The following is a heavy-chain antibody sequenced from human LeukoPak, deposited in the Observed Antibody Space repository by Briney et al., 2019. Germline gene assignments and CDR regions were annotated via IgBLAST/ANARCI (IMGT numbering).Heavy chain of an antibody. CDR2: IIDSGEST. J-gene: IGHJ4*02. V-gene: IGHV3-23*01. D-gene: IGHD3-22*01. CDR1: GFTFSKYG. CDR3: AKRGVVIRVILVGFHKEAYYFDS. Sequence: GESLRLSCAASGFTFSKYGMHWVRQAPGKGLEWVSGIIDSGESTYYANFAKGRFTISRDNPKNTLYLQMNSLRAEDTAVYFCAKRGVVIRVILVGFHKEAYYFDSWGQGALVTVSS.